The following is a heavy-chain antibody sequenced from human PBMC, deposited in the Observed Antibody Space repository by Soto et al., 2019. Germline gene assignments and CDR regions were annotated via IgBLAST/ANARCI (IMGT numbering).Heavy chain of an antibody. CDR2: IGTGTRTR. CDR1: GFVLSRYS. CDR3: ARSYSYGFGY. D-gene: IGHD5-18*01. J-gene: IGHJ4*02. Sequence: EVQLVESGGGLVQPGGSLRLSCAASGFVLSRYSMSWVRPAPGKGLEWVSYIGTGTRTRYYADSVKGRFTISRDNGKNSLFLQMNSLRAEDTALYYCARSYSYGFGYWGQGTLVTVSS. V-gene: IGHV3-48*01.